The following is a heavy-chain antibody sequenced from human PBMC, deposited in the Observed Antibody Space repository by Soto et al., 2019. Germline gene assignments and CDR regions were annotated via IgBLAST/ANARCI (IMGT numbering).Heavy chain of an antibody. CDR2: ISGSGGST. V-gene: IGHV3-23*01. J-gene: IGHJ3*02. CDR1: GFTFSSYA. D-gene: IGHD2-15*01. Sequence: EVQLLESGGGLVQPGGSLRLSCAASGFTFSSYAMSWVRQAPGKGLEWVSAISGSGGSTYYADSVKGRFTISRDNSENTLYLQMNSLRAEDTAVYYCAKPTRDRHSREVVQAFDIWGQGTMVTVSS. CDR3: AKPTRDRHSREVVQAFDI.